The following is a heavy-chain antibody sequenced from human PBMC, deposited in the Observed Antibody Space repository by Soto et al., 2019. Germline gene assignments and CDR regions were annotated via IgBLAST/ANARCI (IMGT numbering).Heavy chain of an antibody. V-gene: IGHV1-3*01. J-gene: IGHJ3*02. Sequence: ASVKVSCKASGYTFTSYAMHWVRQAPGQRLEWMGWINAGNGNTKYSQKFQGRVTITRDTSASTAYMELSSLRSEDTAVYYCASNRLLHNWNYVGAFDIWGQGTMVTVSS. CDR1: GYTFTSYA. CDR2: INAGNGNT. CDR3: ASNRLLHNWNYVGAFDI. D-gene: IGHD1-7*01.